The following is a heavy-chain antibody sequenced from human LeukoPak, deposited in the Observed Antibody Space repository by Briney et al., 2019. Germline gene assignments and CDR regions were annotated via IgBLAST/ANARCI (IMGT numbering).Heavy chain of an antibody. J-gene: IGHJ3*02. CDR1: GFTFSSYS. D-gene: IGHD2-15*01. V-gene: IGHV3-48*01. CDR2: ISSSSNTI. Sequence: GGSLTLSCAASGFTFSSYSMNWVRQAPGKGLEWVSYISSSSNTIYYADSVKGRFTISRDNAKHSLYLQMNSLRAEDTAVYYCARILLAAGAFDIWGQGTMVTVSS. CDR3: ARILLAAGAFDI.